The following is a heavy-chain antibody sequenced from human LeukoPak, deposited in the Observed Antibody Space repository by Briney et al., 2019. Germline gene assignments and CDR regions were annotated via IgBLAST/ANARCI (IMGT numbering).Heavy chain of an antibody. Sequence: GGSLRLSCAASGLTFSCHDMHWVRQVTGKGLEWVSAIGTLADTFYSDSVKGRFTISRENAKNSLYLQMNSLRAGDTAVYYCATGRSRGWSYAFDIWGRGTMVTVSS. J-gene: IGHJ3*02. CDR3: ATGRSRGWSYAFDI. CDR2: IGTLADT. D-gene: IGHD6-19*01. CDR1: GLTFSCHD. V-gene: IGHV3-13*01.